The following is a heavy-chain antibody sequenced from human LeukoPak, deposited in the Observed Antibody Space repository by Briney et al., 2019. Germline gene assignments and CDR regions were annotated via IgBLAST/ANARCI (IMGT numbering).Heavy chain of an antibody. V-gene: IGHV3-7*04. CDR3: ARFGVNYGMDV. CDR2: IKPDGSEK. CDR1: GFTFSSFW. J-gene: IGHJ6*02. D-gene: IGHD3-16*01. Sequence: PGGSLRLSCAASGFTFSSFWMSWVRQTPGKGLEWVANIKPDGSEKEYVDYLKGRFTISRDNDENSLYLQVNSLRVEDTAVYYCARFGVNYGMDVWGQGTTVTVSS.